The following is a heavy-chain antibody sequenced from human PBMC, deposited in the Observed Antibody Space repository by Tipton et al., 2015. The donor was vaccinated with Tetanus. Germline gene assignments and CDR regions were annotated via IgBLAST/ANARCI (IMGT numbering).Heavy chain of an antibody. CDR3: ARRKISSSWYGDSMRYNWFDP. CDR1: GYSISSGYY. CDR2: IYHSGST. D-gene: IGHD6-13*01. V-gene: IGHV4-38-2*01. Sequence: TLSLTCAVSGYSISSGYYWGWIRQPPGKGLEWIGSIYHSGSTYYNPSLKSRVTISVDTSKNQFSLKLSSVTAADTAVYYCARRKISSSWYGDSMRYNWFDPWGQGTLVTVSS. J-gene: IGHJ5*02.